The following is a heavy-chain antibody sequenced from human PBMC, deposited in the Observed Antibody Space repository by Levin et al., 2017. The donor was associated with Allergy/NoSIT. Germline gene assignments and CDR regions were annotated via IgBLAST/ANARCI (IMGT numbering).Heavy chain of an antibody. J-gene: IGHJ4*02. CDR3: AKDAIRGSDQPYYFDY. Sequence: PAASVKVSCAASGFTFNNYAMSWVRQAPGKGLERVSAIINSGVGTYYADSVKGRFTISRDNSKNTMYLQMNSLRAEDTAVYFCAKDAIRGSDQPYYFDYWGQGTLVTASS. CDR2: IINSGVGT. V-gene: IGHV3-23*01. CDR1: GFTFNNYA. D-gene: IGHD6-19*01.